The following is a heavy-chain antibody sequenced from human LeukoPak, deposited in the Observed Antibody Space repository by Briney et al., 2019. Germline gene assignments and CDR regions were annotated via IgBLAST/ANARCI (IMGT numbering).Heavy chain of an antibody. CDR3: AKGDASPVHLLTAH. CDR2: ISGSGDDT. Sequence: GESLRLSCAASAFTVSSYAMTCVRQAPGDGLEWVTGISGSGDDTYHTDSVKGRFTVSRDNSKNTLYLQMNSLRVEDTAVYYCAKGDASPVHLLTAHWSQGTLVTVSS. CDR1: AFTVSSYA. J-gene: IGHJ4*02. D-gene: IGHD3-9*01. V-gene: IGHV3-23*01.